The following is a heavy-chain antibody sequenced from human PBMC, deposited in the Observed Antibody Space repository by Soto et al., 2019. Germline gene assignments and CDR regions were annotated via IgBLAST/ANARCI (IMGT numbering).Heavy chain of an antibody. D-gene: IGHD2-21*02. CDR3: ARDAHLVVVTAIRALGY. V-gene: IGHV1-46*01. CDR2: INPSGGST. J-gene: IGHJ4*02. Sequence: QVQLVQSGAEVKKPGASVKVSCKASGYTFTSYYMHWVRQAPGQGLEWMGIINPSGGSTSYAQKFQGRVTMTRDTSTSTVYMELSSLRSEDTAVYYCARDAHLVVVTAIRALGYWGQGTLVTVSS. CDR1: GYTFTSYY.